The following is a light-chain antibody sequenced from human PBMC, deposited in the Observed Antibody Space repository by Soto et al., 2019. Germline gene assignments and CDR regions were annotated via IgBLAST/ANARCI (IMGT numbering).Light chain of an antibody. CDR2: DAS. CDR1: QSVSGSY. V-gene: IGKV3-20*01. J-gene: IGKJ2*01. CDR3: QQYGNFPYT. Sequence: EIVMTQSPGTLSLSPGEAATLSCRASQSVSGSYLAWYQQKPGQAPRLVIYDASTRATGIPDRFRGSGSGTDFTLTINRLEPEDFAVYYCQQYGNFPYTFGQGTKVDIK.